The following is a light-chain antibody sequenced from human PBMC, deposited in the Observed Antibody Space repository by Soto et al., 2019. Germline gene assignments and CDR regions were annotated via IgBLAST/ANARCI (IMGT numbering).Light chain of an antibody. Sequence: DIQMTQSPSSLSASVGDRVTITCRASQSISSYLNWYQQKPGKAAKLLIYAACSLQSGVSSRFSGSGSGTDYTLAISSLQPEDCATYYCQQSYSTPVTFGQGTKVEIK. CDR3: QQSYSTPVT. CDR2: AAC. V-gene: IGKV1-39*01. J-gene: IGKJ1*01. CDR1: QSISSY.